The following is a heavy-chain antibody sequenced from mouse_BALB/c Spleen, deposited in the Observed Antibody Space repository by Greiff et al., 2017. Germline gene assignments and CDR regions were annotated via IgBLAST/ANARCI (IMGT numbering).Heavy chain of an antibody. V-gene: IGHV5-17*02. CDR3: ARQDYRYDVKFDY. J-gene: IGHJ2*01. CDR1: GFTFSSFG. Sequence: EVQLVESGGGLVQPGGSRKLSCAASGFTFSSFGMHWVRQAPEKGLEWVAYISSGSSTIYYADTVKGRFTISRDNPKNTLFLQMTSLRSEDTAMYYCARQDYRYDVKFDYWGQGTTLTVSS. D-gene: IGHD2-14*01. CDR2: ISSGSSTI.